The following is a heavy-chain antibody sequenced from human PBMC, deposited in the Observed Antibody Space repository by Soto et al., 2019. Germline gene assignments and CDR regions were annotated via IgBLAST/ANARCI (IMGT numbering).Heavy chain of an antibody. D-gene: IGHD1-1*01. CDR2: ISGSGGST. CDR1: GFTFSIYA. Sequence: GGSLRLSCAASGFTFSIYAMSWVRQAPGKGLEWVSAISGSGGSTYYADSVKGRFTISGDNSKNTLYLQMNSLRAEDTAVYYCAKSGVLERPGWFDAWGQGTLVTVSS. CDR3: AKSGVLERPGWFDA. J-gene: IGHJ5*02. V-gene: IGHV3-23*01.